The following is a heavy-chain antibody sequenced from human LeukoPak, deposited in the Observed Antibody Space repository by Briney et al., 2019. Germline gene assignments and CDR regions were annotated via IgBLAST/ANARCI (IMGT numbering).Heavy chain of an antibody. V-gene: IGHV3-7*03. Sequence: GGSLRLSCVASGFTFGKYWMSWVRQAPGKGLEWVANIKLDGSEKNYVDSVKGRFTISRDNTKNSVYLQMNTLRAEDTAVYYCATSADSSGNDWGQGTLVTVSS. CDR2: IKLDGSEK. CDR1: GFTFGKYW. J-gene: IGHJ4*02. D-gene: IGHD3-22*01. CDR3: ATSADSSGND.